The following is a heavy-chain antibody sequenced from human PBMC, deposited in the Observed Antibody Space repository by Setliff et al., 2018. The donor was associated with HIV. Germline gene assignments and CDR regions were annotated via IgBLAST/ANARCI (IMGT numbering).Heavy chain of an antibody. D-gene: IGHD3-22*01. J-gene: IGHJ3*02. CDR2: IFYTGSA. CDR3: ARWVTTPTKGAFDI. V-gene: IGHV4-39*01. Sequence: SETLSLTCTVSGGSISNGYYYWVWIRQPPGEGLEWIGGIFYTGSAHYNPSLKSRVTISVDTSRNQFSMKLSSVTAADTTMYYCARWVTTPTKGAFDIWGQGTVVTVSS. CDR1: GGSISNGYYY.